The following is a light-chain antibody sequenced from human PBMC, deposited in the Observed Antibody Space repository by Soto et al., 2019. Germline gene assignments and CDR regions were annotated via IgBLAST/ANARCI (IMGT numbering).Light chain of an antibody. V-gene: IGLV1-40*01. CDR3: AAWDDSLSGRWV. J-gene: IGLJ3*02. Sequence: QSVLTQPPSVSGAPGQRVTISCTGSSSNLGAGYDVHWYQQLPGTAPKLLIYDNTNRPSGVPDRFSGSKSGTSASLAITGLQADDEADYYCAAWDDSLSGRWVFGGGTKLTVL. CDR2: DNT. CDR1: SSNLGAGYD.